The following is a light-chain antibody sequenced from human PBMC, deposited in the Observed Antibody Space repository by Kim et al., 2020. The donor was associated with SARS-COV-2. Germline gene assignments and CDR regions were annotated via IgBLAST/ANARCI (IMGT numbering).Light chain of an antibody. Sequence: SASVGDRVTITCRASQDIRNDLGWYQHKSGQAPKVLIYGASTLQSGVPSRFSGSGSGTDFTLTISSLQPEDFATYYCLQDYSYPRTFGQGTKLDI. CDR1: QDIRND. J-gene: IGKJ1*01. CDR2: GAS. CDR3: LQDYSYPRT. V-gene: IGKV1-6*01.